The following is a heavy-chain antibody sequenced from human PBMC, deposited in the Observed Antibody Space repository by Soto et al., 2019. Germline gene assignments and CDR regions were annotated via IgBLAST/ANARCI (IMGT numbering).Heavy chain of an antibody. CDR1: GGSISSGGYY. CDR3: ARDQREGNWFDP. V-gene: IGHV4-61*08. CDR2: IYYSGST. J-gene: IGHJ5*02. Sequence: PSETLSLTCTVSGGSISSGGYYWSWIRQHPGKGLEWIGYIYYSGSTYYNPSLKSRVTISLDTSKNQFSLKLSSVTAADTAVYYCARDQREGNWFDPWGHGTLVTVSS.